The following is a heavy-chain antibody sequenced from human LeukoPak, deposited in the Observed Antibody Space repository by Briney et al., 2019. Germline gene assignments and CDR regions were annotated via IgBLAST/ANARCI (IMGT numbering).Heavy chain of an antibody. J-gene: IGHJ4*02. CDR3: AKDGAF. D-gene: IGHD1-26*01. V-gene: IGHV3-30*02. CDR1: GFTFSNYA. CDR2: IQCDGSNE. Sequence: GGSLRLSCAASGFTFSNYAMHWVRQAPGKGLEWVAVIQCDGSNEYYADSVKGRFTISRDNSKNMMYLQMNGLRAEDTAMYYCAKDGAFWGQGTLVTVSS.